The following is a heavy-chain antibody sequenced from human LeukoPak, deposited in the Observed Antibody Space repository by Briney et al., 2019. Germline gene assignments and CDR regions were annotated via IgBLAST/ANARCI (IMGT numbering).Heavy chain of an antibody. CDR1: GGSISSSSYY. V-gene: IGHV4-39*01. CDR2: IYYSGST. CDR3: ARLGSGEYYLDY. Sequence: NPSETLSLTCTVSGGSISSSSYYWGWIRQPPGKGLEWIGSIYYSGSTYYNPSLKSRVTISVDTSKNQFSLKLSSVTAADTAVYYCARLGSGEYYLDYWGQGSLVTVSS. D-gene: IGHD3-10*01. J-gene: IGHJ4*02.